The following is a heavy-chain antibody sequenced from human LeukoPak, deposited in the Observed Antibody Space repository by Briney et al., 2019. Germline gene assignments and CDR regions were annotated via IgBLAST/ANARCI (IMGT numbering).Heavy chain of an antibody. V-gene: IGHV3-23*01. D-gene: IGHD6-13*01. J-gene: IGHJ4*02. Sequence: KAGGSLRLSCAASGFTFSSYTMSWVRQAPGKGLEWVSAISGSGGSTYYADSVKGRFTISRDNSKNTLYLQMNSLRAEDTAVYYCAKRGPRGYTPYYFDYWGQGTLVTVSS. CDR1: GFTFSSYT. CDR2: ISGSGGST. CDR3: AKRGPRGYTPYYFDY.